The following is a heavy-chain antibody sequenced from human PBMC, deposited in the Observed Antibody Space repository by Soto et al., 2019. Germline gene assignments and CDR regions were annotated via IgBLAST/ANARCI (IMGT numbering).Heavy chain of an antibody. CDR2: INHSGST. CDR3: ARGGLGPSFDP. CDR1: GGSFSGYY. D-gene: IGHD3-22*01. V-gene: IGHV4-34*01. J-gene: IGHJ5*02. Sequence: QVQLQQWGAGLLKPSETLSLTCAVYGGSFSGYYWSWIRQPPGKGLEWIGEINHSGSTNYNPSLKSRVTISVDTSKNQFSLTLSSVTAADTAVYYCARGGLGPSFDPWGQGTLVTVSS.